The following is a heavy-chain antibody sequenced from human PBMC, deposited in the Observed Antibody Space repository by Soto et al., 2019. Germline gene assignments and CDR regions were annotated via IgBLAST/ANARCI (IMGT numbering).Heavy chain of an antibody. Sequence: AESLSLSCAASGFSFTNYWMSWVRQTPGKGLMWVSRISPDGSDVGYADSVEGRFTVSRDNAKNTLYLQMHSLRAEDTAMYYCACWGHIAAVAPSGFDLWGQGTLVTVSS. CDR1: GFSFTNYW. CDR3: ACWGHIAAVAPSGFDL. V-gene: IGHV3-74*01. J-gene: IGHJ4*02. CDR2: ISPDGSDV. D-gene: IGHD3-16*01.